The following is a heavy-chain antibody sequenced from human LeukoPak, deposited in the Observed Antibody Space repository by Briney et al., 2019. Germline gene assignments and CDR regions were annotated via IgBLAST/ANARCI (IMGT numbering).Heavy chain of an antibody. V-gene: IGHV1-8*03. CDR3: ARGRGSTVTTEWFDP. CDR2: MNPNSGNT. Sequence: GASVTVSFKASGYTFTNHDMNWVRQATGQGLEWMGWMNPNSGNTGYAQKFQGRVTFTRNTSISTTYMEVSSLRSEDTAVYYCARGRGSTVTTEWFDPWGQGTLVTVSS. D-gene: IGHD4-11*01. CDR1: GYTFTNHD. J-gene: IGHJ5*02.